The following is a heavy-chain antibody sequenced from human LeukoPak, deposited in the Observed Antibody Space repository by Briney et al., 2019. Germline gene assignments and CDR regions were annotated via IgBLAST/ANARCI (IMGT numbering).Heavy chain of an antibody. CDR2: IYHSGST. CDR3: ARTGRTTAGAFDI. V-gene: IGHV4-4*02. CDR1: GGSISSSNW. Sequence: SETLSLTCAVSGGSISSSNWWSWVRQPPGKGLEWIGEIYHSGSTYYNPSLKSRVTISVDRSKNQFSLRLSSVTAADTAVYYCARTGRTTAGAFDIWGQGTMVTVSS. D-gene: IGHD1-1*01. J-gene: IGHJ3*02.